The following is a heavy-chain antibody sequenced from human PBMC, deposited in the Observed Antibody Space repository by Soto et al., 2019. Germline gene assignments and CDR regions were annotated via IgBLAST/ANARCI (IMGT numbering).Heavy chain of an antibody. CDR2: VYHSGTT. J-gene: IGHJ4*02. V-gene: IGHV4-4*02. D-gene: IGHD5-12*01. CDR1: GASIGTNNW. CDR3: AVAGRGDFSY. Sequence: SETLSLTCAVSGASIGTNNWWSWVRQPPGKGLEWIGEVYHSGTTNCNPSLKSRVTISIDKSKNQFSLKLTSMTAADSALSYGAVAGRGDFSYCSKGTRVIV.